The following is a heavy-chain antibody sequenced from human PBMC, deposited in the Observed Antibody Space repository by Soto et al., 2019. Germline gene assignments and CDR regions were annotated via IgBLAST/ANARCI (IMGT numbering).Heavy chain of an antibody. J-gene: IGHJ4*02. D-gene: IGHD3-22*01. CDR3: ARLLPPRYYYDCSGYYSTPYFDY. CDR2: IIPIFGTA. V-gene: IGHV1-69*01. CDR1: GGTFSSYA. Sequence: QVQLVQSGAEVKKPGSSVKVSCKASGGTFSSYAISWVRQAPGQGLEWMGGIIPIFGTANYAQKFQGRVTITADESTSTAYPELSSLRSEDTAVYYCARLLPPRYYYDCSGYYSTPYFDYWGQGTLVTVSS.